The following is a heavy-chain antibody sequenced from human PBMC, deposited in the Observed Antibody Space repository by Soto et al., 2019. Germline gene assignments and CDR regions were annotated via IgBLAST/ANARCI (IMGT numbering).Heavy chain of an antibody. V-gene: IGHV3-11*01. Sequence: PGGSLRLSCAASGFTFSDYYMSWIRQAPGKGLEWVSYISSSGSTIYYADSVKGRFTISRDNAKNSLYLQMNSLRAEDTAVYYCARVEYYDFWSGHDMDVWGKGTTVTVSS. CDR2: ISSSGSTI. CDR1: GFTFSDYY. D-gene: IGHD3-3*01. J-gene: IGHJ6*03. CDR3: ARVEYYDFWSGHDMDV.